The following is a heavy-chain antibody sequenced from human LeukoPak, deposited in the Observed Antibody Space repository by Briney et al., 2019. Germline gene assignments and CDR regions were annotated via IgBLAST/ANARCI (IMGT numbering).Heavy chain of an antibody. Sequence: GGSLILSCSTSGFTFIYYWMHSVRQAPGKGLVWVSRINSDGSSASYADSVKGRFTISRDNAKNSLYLQMNSLRAEDTAVYYCSRGGSPPEARGDVFDIWGQGTMVSVSS. CDR3: SRGGSPPEARGDVFDI. V-gene: IGHV3-74*01. CDR2: INSDGSSA. D-gene: IGHD1-26*01. J-gene: IGHJ3*02. CDR1: GFTFIYYW.